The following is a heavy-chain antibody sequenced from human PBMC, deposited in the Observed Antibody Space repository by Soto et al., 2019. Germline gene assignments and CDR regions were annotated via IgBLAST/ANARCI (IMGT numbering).Heavy chain of an antibody. CDR3: ARDPDY. J-gene: IGHJ4*02. CDR1: GFTVSSNY. Sequence: EVQLVESGGGLVQPGGSLRLLCAVSGFTVSSNYMSWVRQAPGKGLEWVSVIYSGGSTYYADSVKGRFTISRDNSKTTLYLAMNSLRAEDTAVYYCARDPDYWGQGTLVTASS. CDR2: IYSGGST. V-gene: IGHV3-66*01.